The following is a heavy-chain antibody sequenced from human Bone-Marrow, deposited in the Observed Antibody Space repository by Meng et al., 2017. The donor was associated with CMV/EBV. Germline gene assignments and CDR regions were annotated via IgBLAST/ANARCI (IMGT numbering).Heavy chain of an antibody. D-gene: IGHD3-9*01. Sequence: GGSLRLSCAASGFTFSSYWMSWIRQAPGKGLEWVSYISRSGSALYYADSVKGRFTISRDNAKDSLYLQMNSLRAEDTAVYYCARLRYFDWGQGTPVTVSS. J-gene: IGHJ4*02. CDR1: GFTFSSYW. V-gene: IGHV3-11*04. CDR2: ISRSGSAL. CDR3: ARLRYFD.